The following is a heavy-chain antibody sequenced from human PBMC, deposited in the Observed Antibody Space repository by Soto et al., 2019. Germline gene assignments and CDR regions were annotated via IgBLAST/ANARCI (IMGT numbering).Heavy chain of an antibody. V-gene: IGHV4-59*01. D-gene: IGHD6-19*01. Sequence: XETLSLTCTVSGGSISSYYWSWIRPPPGKGLEWIGYNYYSGSTNCNPSLKSRVAISVDTSKNQFSLKLTSVTAADTAVYYCARGTDGAVAGFDYWAQGTLVTVSS. CDR3: ARGTDGAVAGFDY. CDR1: GGSISSYY. CDR2: NYYSGST. J-gene: IGHJ4*02.